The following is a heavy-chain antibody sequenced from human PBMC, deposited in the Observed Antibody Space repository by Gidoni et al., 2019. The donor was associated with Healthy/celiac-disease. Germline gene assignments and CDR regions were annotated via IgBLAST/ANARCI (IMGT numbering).Heavy chain of an antibody. J-gene: IGHJ4*02. CDR1: GFNLRSYA. CDR3: ARDSCSSTSCYSDY. D-gene: IGHD2-2*01. CDR2: ISYDGSNK. Sequence: QVQLVESGGGVVQPGRSLRRSCAASGFNLRSYAMHWVRQAPGKGLEWVAVISYDGSNKYYADSVKGRFTISRDNSKNTLYLQMNSLRAEDTAVYYCARDSCSSTSCYSDYWGQGTLVTVSS. V-gene: IGHV3-30-3*01.